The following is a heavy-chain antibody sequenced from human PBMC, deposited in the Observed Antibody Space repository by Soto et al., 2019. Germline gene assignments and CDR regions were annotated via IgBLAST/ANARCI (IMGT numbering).Heavy chain of an antibody. D-gene: IGHD1-26*01. J-gene: IGHJ4*02. Sequence: GASVKVSCKASGYTFTGYYMHWVRQAPGQGLEWMGWINPNSGGTNYAQKFQGRVTMTRDTSISTAYMELSRLRSDDTAVYYCGPSSVGWATVGYWGQGTLVTVSS. V-gene: IGHV1-2*02. CDR2: INPNSGGT. CDR1: GYTFTGYY. CDR3: GPSSVGWATVGY.